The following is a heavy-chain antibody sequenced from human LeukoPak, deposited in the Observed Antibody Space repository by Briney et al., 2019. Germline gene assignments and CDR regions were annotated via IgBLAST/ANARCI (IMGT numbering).Heavy chain of an antibody. V-gene: IGHV3-33*01. D-gene: IGHD2-15*01. J-gene: IGHJ4*02. CDR1: GFTFSSYG. Sequence: GRSPRISCAASGFTFSSYGMHWVRQAPGKGLEWVAVIWYDGSNKYYADSVKGRFTISRDNSKNTLYLQMNSLRAEDTAVYYCARDRVYCSGGSCAPYFDYWDQGTLVTVSS. CDR2: IWYDGSNK. CDR3: ARDRVYCSGGSCAPYFDY.